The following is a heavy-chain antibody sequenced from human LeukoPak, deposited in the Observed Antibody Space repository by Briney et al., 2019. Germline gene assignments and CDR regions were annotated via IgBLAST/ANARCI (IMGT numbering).Heavy chain of an antibody. D-gene: IGHD3-22*01. V-gene: IGHV3-53*01. CDR2: IYSGGNT. J-gene: IGHJ4*02. CDR1: GFTVSSNS. Sequence: GGSLRLSCTVSGFTVSSNSMSWVRQAPGKGLEWVSFIYSGGNTHNSDSVKGRYTISRDNSKNTLYLQMNSLRAEDTAVYYCARRAGDYSHPYDYWGQGTLVTVSS. CDR3: ARRAGDYSHPYDY.